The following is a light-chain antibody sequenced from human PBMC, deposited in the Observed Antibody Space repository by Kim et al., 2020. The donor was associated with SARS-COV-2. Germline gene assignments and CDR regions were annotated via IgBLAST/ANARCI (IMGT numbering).Light chain of an antibody. V-gene: IGKV4-1*01. CDR2: WAS. J-gene: IGKJ3*01. CDR3: QQFYSPPPT. CDR1: QTISNS. Sequence: DIVMTQSPDSLAVSLGARATIKCKSSQTISNSLAWYQQRPGQPPNLLITWASTRESGVPDRFSGSGSGTDFTLTISSLQAEDVAVYYCQQFYSPPPTLGPGTKVDIK.